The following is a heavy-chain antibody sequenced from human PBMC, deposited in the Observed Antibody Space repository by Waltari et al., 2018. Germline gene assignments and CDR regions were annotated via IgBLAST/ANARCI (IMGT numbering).Heavy chain of an antibody. Sequence: EVQLLESGGGLLQPGGSLRLSCAASGFPFSNSARNWVRQAPGKGLQWVSSISGSGASTFYTDSVKGRFIISRDNSKNTLYLQMNSLRAEDTALYYCAKVEGNGPLGIDYWGQGTLVTVSS. D-gene: IGHD3-16*01. CDR3: AKVEGNGPLGIDY. CDR1: GFPFSNSA. CDR2: ISGSGAST. J-gene: IGHJ4*02. V-gene: IGHV3-23*01.